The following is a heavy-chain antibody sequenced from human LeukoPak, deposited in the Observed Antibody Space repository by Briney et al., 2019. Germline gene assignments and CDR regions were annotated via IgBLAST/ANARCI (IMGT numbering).Heavy chain of an antibody. Sequence: PSETLSLTCTVSGGSISSGDYYWIWIRQPPGKGLEWIGYIYYSGSTYYNPSLKSRVTISVDTSKNQFSLKLSSVTAADTAVYYCAKDYYDSSGFDAFDIWGQGTMVTVSS. V-gene: IGHV4-30-4*08. J-gene: IGHJ3*02. D-gene: IGHD3-22*01. CDR3: AKDYYDSSGFDAFDI. CDR2: IYYSGST. CDR1: GGSISSGDYY.